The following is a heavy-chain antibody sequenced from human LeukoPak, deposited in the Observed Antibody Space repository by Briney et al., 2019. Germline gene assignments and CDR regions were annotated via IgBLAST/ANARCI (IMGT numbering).Heavy chain of an antibody. V-gene: IGHV4-4*07. CDR2: IYTSGST. CDR1: GGSISSYY. D-gene: IGHD3-10*01. Sequence: SETLSLTYTVSGGSISSYYWSWIRQPAGKGLEWIGRIYTSGSTNYNPSLKSRVTISVDTSKNQFSLKLSSVTAADTAVYYCAREEATMVRGVFSYWGQGTLVTVSS. CDR3: AREEATMVRGVFSY. J-gene: IGHJ4*02.